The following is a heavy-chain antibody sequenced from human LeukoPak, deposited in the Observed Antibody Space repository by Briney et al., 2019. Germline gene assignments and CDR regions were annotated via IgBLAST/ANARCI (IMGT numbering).Heavy chain of an antibody. CDR2: IIPIFGTA. J-gene: IGHJ5*02. V-gene: IGHV1-69*13. D-gene: IGHD4-23*01. Sequence: SVKVSFKASGGTFSSYAISWVRQAPGQGLEWMGGIIPIFGTANYAQKFQGRVTITADESTSTAYMELSSLRSEDTAVYYCARDGTTVVTPGSEWFDPWGQGTLVTVSS. CDR3: ARDGTTVVTPGSEWFDP. CDR1: GGTFSSYA.